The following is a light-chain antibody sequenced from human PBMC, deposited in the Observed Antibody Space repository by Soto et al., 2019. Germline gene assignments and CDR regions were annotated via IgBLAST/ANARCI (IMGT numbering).Light chain of an antibody. V-gene: IGKV2-30*01. CDR1: QSPLYSDGNTY. CDR2: KVS. J-gene: IGKJ1*01. CDR3: MQGTHWPWT. Sequence: DVVMTQSPLSLPVTLGQPASISCRSSQSPLYSDGNTYLSWFQQRPGQSPRRLIYKVSNRDSGVPDRFSGSGSGTDFTLKISRVEAEDVGVYYCMQGTHWPWTFGQGTKVAIK.